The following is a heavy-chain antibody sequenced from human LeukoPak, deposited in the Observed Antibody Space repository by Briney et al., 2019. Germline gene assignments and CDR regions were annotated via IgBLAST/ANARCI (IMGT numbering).Heavy chain of an antibody. CDR3: ATITGSPDY. J-gene: IGHJ4*02. D-gene: IGHD1-20*01. Sequence: SVKGRITISRDNSRNTVYLQMGSLRAEDTSLYYCATITGSPDYWGQGSLVTVSS. V-gene: IGHV3-30*15.